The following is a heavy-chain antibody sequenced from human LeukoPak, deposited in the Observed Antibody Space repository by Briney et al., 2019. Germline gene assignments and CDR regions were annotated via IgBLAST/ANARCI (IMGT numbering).Heavy chain of an antibody. CDR3: ARGLQYYYDTGCAFDI. D-gene: IGHD3-22*01. V-gene: IGHV4-34*01. CDR1: GGSFSGYY. CDR2: INHSGST. Sequence: SETLSLACAVYGGSFSGYYWSWIRQPPGKGLEWIGEINHSGSTNYNPSLKSRVTISVDTSKNQFSLKLSSVTAADTAVYYCARGLQYYYDTGCAFDIWGQGTMVTVSS. J-gene: IGHJ3*02.